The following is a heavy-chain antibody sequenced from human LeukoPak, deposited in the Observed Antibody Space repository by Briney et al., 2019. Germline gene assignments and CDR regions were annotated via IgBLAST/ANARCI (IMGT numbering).Heavy chain of an antibody. CDR2: ISYDGSNK. CDR1: GFTFSSYG. J-gene: IGHJ4*02. Sequence: GGSLRLSCAASGFTFSSYGMHWVRQAPGKGLEWVAVISYDGSNKYYADSVKGRFTISRDNSKNTLYLQMNSLRAEDTAVYFCARGGLGVYSYGPRDYFDYWGPGTLVTVSS. D-gene: IGHD5-18*01. CDR3: ARGGLGVYSYGPRDYFDY. V-gene: IGHV3-30*03.